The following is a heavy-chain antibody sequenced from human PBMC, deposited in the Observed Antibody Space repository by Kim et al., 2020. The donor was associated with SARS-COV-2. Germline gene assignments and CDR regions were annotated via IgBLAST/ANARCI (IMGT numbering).Heavy chain of an antibody. CDR2: ISWNSGSI. Sequence: GGSLRLSCAASGFTFDDYAMHWVRQAPGKGLEWVSGISWNSGSIGYADSVKGRFTISRDNAKNSLYLQMNSLRAEDTALYYCAKDMGEQQLEYFQHWGQGTLVTVSS. V-gene: IGHV3-9*01. CDR3: AKDMGEQQLEYFQH. CDR1: GFTFDDYA. J-gene: IGHJ1*01. D-gene: IGHD6-13*01.